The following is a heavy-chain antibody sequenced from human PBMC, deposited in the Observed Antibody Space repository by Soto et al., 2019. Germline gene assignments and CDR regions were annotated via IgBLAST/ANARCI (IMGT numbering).Heavy chain of an antibody. D-gene: IGHD1-26*01. CDR3: ARGGGNYDYFDY. CDR2: IWYDGSYK. J-gene: IGHJ4*02. CDR1: GFTFSSYG. Sequence: QVQLVESGGGVVQPGRSLRLSCAASGFTFSSYGMHWVRQAPGKGLEWVEVIWYDGSYKYYADSVKGRFTISRDNSKNTLYLQMNSLRAEDTAVYYCARGGGNYDYFDYWGQGSLGNVSS. V-gene: IGHV3-33*01.